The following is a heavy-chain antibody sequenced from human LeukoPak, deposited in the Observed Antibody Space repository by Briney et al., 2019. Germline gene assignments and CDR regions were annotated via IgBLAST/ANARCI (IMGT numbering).Heavy chain of an antibody. CDR3: ARELGGSYEAFDI. D-gene: IGHD1-26*01. J-gene: IGHJ3*02. CDR2: IYSGGST. V-gene: IGHV3-53*01. Sequence: RTGGSLRLSCAASGSTFSSYAMSWVRQAPGKGLEWVSVIYSGGSTYYADSVKGRFTISRDNSKNTLYLQMNSLRAEDTAVYYCARELGGSYEAFDIWGQGTMVTVSS. CDR1: GSTFSSYA.